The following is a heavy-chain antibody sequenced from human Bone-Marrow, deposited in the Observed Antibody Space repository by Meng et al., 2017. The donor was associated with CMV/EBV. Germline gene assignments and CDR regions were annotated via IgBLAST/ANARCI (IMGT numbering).Heavy chain of an antibody. CDR3: ARDLGTVAPGY. J-gene: IGHJ4*02. D-gene: IGHD4-23*01. Sequence: CAVSGGSISSSNWWSWVRQPPGKGLEWIGEIYHSGSTNYNPSLKSRVTISVDKSKNQLSLKVTSMTAADTAVYYCARDLGTVAPGYWGQGTLVTVSS. V-gene: IGHV4-4*02. CDR2: IYHSGST. CDR1: GGSISSSNW.